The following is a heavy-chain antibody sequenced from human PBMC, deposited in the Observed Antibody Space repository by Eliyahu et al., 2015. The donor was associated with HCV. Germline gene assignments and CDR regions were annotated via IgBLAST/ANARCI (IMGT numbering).Heavy chain of an antibody. J-gene: IGHJ4*02. Sequence: QVQLVESGGGVVQPGRSLRLSCAASGFTFSSYAMHWVRQAPGKGLEWVAVISYDGSNKYYADSVKGRFTISRDNSKNTLYLQMNSLRAEDTAVYYCARDSDTATDYWGQGTLVTVSS. CDR3: ARDSDTATDY. CDR1: GFTFSSYA. D-gene: IGHD5-18*01. CDR2: ISYDGSNK. V-gene: IGHV3-30-3*01.